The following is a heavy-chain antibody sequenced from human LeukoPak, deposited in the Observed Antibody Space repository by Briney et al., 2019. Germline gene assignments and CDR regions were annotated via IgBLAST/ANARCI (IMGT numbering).Heavy chain of an antibody. CDR2: INHSGST. Sequence: SETLSLTCAVYGGSFSGCYWSWIRQPPGKGQGWIGEINHSGSTNYNPSLKSRVTISVDTSKNQFSLKLSSVTAADSAVYYCARAIPVVPAAKYYCVYLLQGTLATVCS. J-gene: IGHJ4*02. V-gene: IGHV4-34*01. D-gene: IGHD2-2*01. CDR1: GGSFSGCY. CDR3: ARAIPVVPAAKYYCVY.